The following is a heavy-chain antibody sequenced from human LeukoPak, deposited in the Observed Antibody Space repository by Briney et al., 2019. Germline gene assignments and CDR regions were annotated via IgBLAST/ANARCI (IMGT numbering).Heavy chain of an antibody. CDR1: GGSISSYY. Sequence: PSETLSLTCTVSGGSISSYYWSWIRQPPGKGLEWIGYMYYSGSTNYNPSLKSRVTISVDTSKNQFSLKLTSVTAADTAVYYCARGDNYGLTYFFDYWGQGTLVTVSP. CDR3: ARGDNYGLTYFFDY. V-gene: IGHV4-59*01. J-gene: IGHJ4*02. D-gene: IGHD5-24*01. CDR2: MYYSGST.